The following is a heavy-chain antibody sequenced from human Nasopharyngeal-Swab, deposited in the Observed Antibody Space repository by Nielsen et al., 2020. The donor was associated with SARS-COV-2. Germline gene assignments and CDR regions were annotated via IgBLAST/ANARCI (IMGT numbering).Heavy chain of an antibody. D-gene: IGHD3-16*01. CDR1: GGSFSSYY. J-gene: IGHJ3*02. Sequence: LSLTCAVYGGSFSSYYMSWIRQAPGKGLEWVSYISSSGSTIYYADSVKGRFTISRDNAKNSLYLQMHSLRAEDTAVYYCARMIEAFDIWGQGTMVTVSS. CDR2: ISSSGSTI. V-gene: IGHV3-11*04. CDR3: ARMIEAFDI.